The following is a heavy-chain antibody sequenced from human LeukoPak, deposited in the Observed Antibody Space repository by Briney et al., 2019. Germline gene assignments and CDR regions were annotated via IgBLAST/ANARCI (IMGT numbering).Heavy chain of an antibody. CDR2: ISGSGGST. D-gene: IGHD3-10*01. CDR1: GSTISSHT. J-gene: IGHJ4*02. V-gene: IGHV3-23*01. CDR3: AKVRSYYYGSGSPGDY. Sequence: GGSLRLSCAASGSTISSHTMNWVRQAPGKGLEWVSAISGSGGSTYYADSVKGRFTISRDNSKNTLYLQMNSLRAEDTAVYYCAKVRSYYYGSGSPGDYWGQGTLVTVSS.